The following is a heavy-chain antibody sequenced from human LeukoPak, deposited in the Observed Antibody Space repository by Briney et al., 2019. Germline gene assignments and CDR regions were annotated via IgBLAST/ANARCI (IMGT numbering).Heavy chain of an antibody. D-gene: IGHD6-13*01. Sequence: GGSLRLSCVGSGFTYSGNSMNWVRQAPGRGLEWVSHISASSTIIHYADSVKGRVTISRDNAKNSVFLQMNRLRVEDTAVYYCTTSRHSSSWYYNDYWGQGILVTVS. CDR3: TTSRHSSSWYYNDY. J-gene: IGHJ4*02. CDR1: GFTYSGNS. V-gene: IGHV3-48*01. CDR2: ISASSTII.